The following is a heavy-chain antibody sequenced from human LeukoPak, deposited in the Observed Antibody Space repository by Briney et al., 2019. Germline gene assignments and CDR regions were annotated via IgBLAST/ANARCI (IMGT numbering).Heavy chain of an antibody. CDR2: IYYSGSA. V-gene: IGHV4-59*01. Sequence: PSETLSLTCTVSGASISTYFWSWIRQPPGKGLEWIGYIYYSGSANYNPSLKSRITISVDTSKNQFSLKLSSVTAADTAVYYCARRIAAAGWFDPWGQGTLVTVSS. D-gene: IGHD6-13*01. CDR1: GASISTYF. CDR3: ARRIAAAGWFDP. J-gene: IGHJ5*02.